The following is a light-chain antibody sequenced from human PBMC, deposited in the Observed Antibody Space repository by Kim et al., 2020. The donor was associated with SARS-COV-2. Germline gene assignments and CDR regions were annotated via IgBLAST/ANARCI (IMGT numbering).Light chain of an antibody. CDR3: QRYNTAPWT. CDR1: QDISKL. V-gene: IGKV1-27*01. CDR2: RAY. Sequence: GDRVTITCRSSQDISKLLAWYQQKPGKAPNLLIFRAYVLQSGVPSRFSGGGSGTDFTLTIISLQPEDVATYYCQRYNTAPWTFG. J-gene: IGKJ1*01.